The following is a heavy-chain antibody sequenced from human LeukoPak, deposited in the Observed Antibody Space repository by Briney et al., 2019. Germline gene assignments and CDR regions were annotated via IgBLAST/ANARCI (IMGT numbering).Heavy chain of an antibody. V-gene: IGHV4-34*01. CDR1: GGSFSGYY. CDR3: ARISLDNDSSGYYLFDY. CDR2: INHSGST. J-gene: IGHJ4*02. D-gene: IGHD3-22*01. Sequence: PSETLSLTCAVYGGSFSGYYWSWIRQPPGKGLEWIGEINHSGSTNYNPSLKSRVTISVDTSKNQFSLKLSSVTAADTAVYYCARISLDNDSSGYYLFDYWGQGTLVTVSS.